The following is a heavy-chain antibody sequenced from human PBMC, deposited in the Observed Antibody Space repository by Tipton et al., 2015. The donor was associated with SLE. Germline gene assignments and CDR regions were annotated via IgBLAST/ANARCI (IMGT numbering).Heavy chain of an antibody. CDR2: IYHSGST. D-gene: IGHD3-22*01. J-gene: IGHJ3*02. CDR3: ARSDSLDAFDI. CDR1: GYSISSGYY. Sequence: LRLSCAVSGYSISSGYYWGWIRQPPGKGLEWIGSIYHSGSTYYNPSLKSRVTISVDTSKNQFSLKLSSVTAADTAVYYCARSDSLDAFDIWGQGTMVTVSS. V-gene: IGHV4-38-2*01.